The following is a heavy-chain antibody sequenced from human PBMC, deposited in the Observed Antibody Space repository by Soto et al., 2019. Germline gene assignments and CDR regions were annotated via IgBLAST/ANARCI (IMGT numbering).Heavy chain of an antibody. J-gene: IGHJ4*02. V-gene: IGHV3-23*01. Sequence: GGPLRLSCAASGFKCSNYAMSWVRQAPGKGLEWVSLISATGGGTYYADSVKGRFTISRDNSHNTLYLQVHSLTAEDTAVYYCAKDRRAGGNSAFYFDFWGQGAQVTVSS. CDR1: GFKCSNYA. D-gene: IGHD3-16*01. CDR3: AKDRRAGGNSAFYFDF. CDR2: ISATGGGT.